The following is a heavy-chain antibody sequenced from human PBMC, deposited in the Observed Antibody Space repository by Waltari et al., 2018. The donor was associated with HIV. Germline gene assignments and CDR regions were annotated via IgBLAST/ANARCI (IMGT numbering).Heavy chain of an antibody. Sequence: QLQLQESGPGLVKPSETLSLTCTVSGGSVSSSSYFWGWIRQPPGKGLEWIGRIYYTGIAYYHPSLQSRVTISVDTSKNQFSLKVTSVTAADTAVYYCARHALRVGAAYWNFDLWGRGTLVTVSS. V-gene: IGHV4-39*01. CDR2: IYYTGIA. CDR3: ARHALRVGAAYWNFDL. CDR1: GGSVSSSSYF. J-gene: IGHJ2*01. D-gene: IGHD1-26*01.